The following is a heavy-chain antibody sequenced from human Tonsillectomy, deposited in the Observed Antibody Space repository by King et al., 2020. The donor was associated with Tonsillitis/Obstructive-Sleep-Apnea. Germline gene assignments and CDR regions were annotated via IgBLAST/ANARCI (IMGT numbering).Heavy chain of an antibody. CDR3: ARDGNTMSYDY. D-gene: IGHD3-10*02. CDR2: IKTDGTGK. CDR1: GFTFSSYW. J-gene: IGHJ4*02. Sequence: VQLVESGGGLVQPGGSLRLSFAASGFTFSSYWMSWVRQAPGKGLEWVANIKTDGTGKYYLDSVKGRFTISRANAKNSLYLQVNSLRAEDTAVYYCARDGNTMSYDYWGQGTLVTVSS. V-gene: IGHV3-7*04.